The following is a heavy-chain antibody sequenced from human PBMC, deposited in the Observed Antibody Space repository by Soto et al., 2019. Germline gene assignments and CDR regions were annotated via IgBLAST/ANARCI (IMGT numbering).Heavy chain of an antibody. CDR1: GFTFSSYW. V-gene: IGHV3-74*01. J-gene: IGHJ4*02. D-gene: IGHD3-16*01. CDR3: ARESWGFSLTY. Sequence: GGSLRLSCAASGFTFSSYWMHWVRQAPGKGLVWVSRINGDESDTGYADSIKGRFTISRDNAKNTLYLQMNSLRAEDTAVYYCARESWGFSLTYWGQGTPVTVSS. CDR2: INGDESDT.